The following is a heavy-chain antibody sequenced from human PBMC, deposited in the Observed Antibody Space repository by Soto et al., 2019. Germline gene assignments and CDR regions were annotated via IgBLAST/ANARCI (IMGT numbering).Heavy chain of an antibody. D-gene: IGHD3-10*01. CDR1: GFTFTSSA. V-gene: IGHV1-58*01. J-gene: IGHJ6*02. CDR2: IVVGSGNT. CDR3: AAGGITMVRGALPHSGMDV. Sequence: QMQLVQSGPEVKKPGTSVKVSCKASGFTFTSSAVQWVRQARGQRLEWIGWIVVGSGNTNYAQKFQERVTITRDMSTSTAYMELSSLRSEDTAVYYCAAGGITMVRGALPHSGMDVWGQGTTVTVSS.